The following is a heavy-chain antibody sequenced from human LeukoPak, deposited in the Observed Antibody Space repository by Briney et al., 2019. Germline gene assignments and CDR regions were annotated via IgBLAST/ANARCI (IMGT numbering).Heavy chain of an antibody. CDR1: GFTFSSYG. D-gene: IGHD1-26*01. Sequence: GGSLRLSCAASGFTFSSYGMHWVRQAPGKGLEWVAVIWYDGSNKYYADSVKGRFTISRDNSKNTLYLQMNSLRAEDTAVYYCARDVSWASAFDIWGQGTMVTVPS. J-gene: IGHJ3*02. CDR3: ARDVSWASAFDI. CDR2: IWYDGSNK. V-gene: IGHV3-33*01.